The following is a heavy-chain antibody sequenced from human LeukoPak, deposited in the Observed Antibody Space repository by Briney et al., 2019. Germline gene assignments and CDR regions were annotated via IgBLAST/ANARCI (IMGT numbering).Heavy chain of an antibody. CDR2: IWYDGSNK. CDR3: ARDFSGDCSGGSCYYGDY. D-gene: IGHD2-15*01. J-gene: IGHJ4*02. CDR1: GFTFSSYG. V-gene: IGHV3-33*01. Sequence: GGSLRLSCAASGFTFSSYGMHWVRQAPGKGLEWVAVIWYDGSNKYYADSVKGRFTISRDNSKNTLYLQMNSLRAEDTAVYYCARDFSGDCSGGSCYYGDYWGQGTLVTVPS.